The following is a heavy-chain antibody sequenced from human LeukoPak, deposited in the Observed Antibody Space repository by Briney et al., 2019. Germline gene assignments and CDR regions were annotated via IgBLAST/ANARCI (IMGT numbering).Heavy chain of an antibody. CDR2: IYYSGST. Sequence: MSSETLSLTCTVSGGSISSSSYYWGWIRQPPGKGLEWIGSIYYSGSTYYNPSLKSRVTISVDTSKNQFSLKLSSVTAADTAVYYCARAAYCGGDCYLFDYWGQGTLVTVFS. CDR3: ARAAYCGGDCYLFDY. V-gene: IGHV4-39*01. CDR1: GGSISSSSYY. J-gene: IGHJ4*02. D-gene: IGHD2-21*02.